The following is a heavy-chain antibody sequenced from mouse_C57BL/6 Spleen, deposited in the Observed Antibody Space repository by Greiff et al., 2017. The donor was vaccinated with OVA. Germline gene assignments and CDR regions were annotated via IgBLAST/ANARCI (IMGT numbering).Heavy chain of an antibody. Sequence: VQLQQSGAELVKPGASVKLSCKASGYTFTSYWMHWVKQRPGRGLERIGRIDPNSGGTKYNEKFKSKATLTVDKPSSTAYMQLSSLTSEDSAVYYCARSNYYGSSPHWYFDVWGTGTTVTVSS. D-gene: IGHD1-1*01. J-gene: IGHJ1*03. CDR2: IDPNSGGT. CDR3: ARSNYYGSSPHWYFDV. V-gene: IGHV1-72*01. CDR1: GYTFTSYW.